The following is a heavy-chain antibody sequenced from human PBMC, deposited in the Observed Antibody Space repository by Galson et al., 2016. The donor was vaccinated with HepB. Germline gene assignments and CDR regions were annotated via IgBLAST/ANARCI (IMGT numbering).Heavy chain of an antibody. Sequence: SLRLSCAASGFTFSYYHMHWIRQTPEKGLEWVSSISYNSAYIYYSDSVKGRFTISRDTSDNSLSLQMNSLRVEDTGVYYCARGHYYDLLTGSRFGRIDPWGRGTLVTVSS. CDR2: ISYNSAYI. D-gene: IGHD3-9*01. V-gene: IGHV3-21*01. CDR1: GFTFSYYH. J-gene: IGHJ5*02. CDR3: ARGHYYDLLTGSRFGRIDP.